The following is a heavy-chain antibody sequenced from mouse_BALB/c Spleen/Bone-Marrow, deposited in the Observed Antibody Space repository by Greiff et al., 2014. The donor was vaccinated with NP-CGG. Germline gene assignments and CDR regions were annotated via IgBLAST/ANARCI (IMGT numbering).Heavy chain of an antibody. CDR3: AHDAPFTY. Sequence: EVQLQQSGADLVKPGASVKLSCTTSGFNIKDTFMHWVKQRPEQGLEWIGRIDPASGNTKYDPKFQGKATITADTSSNKVSLQLSGLTSEDTAAYYCAHDAPFTYWGQGTLVTVSA. J-gene: IGHJ3*01. D-gene: IGHD2-3*01. V-gene: IGHV14-3*02. CDR2: IDPASGNT. CDR1: GFNIKDTF.